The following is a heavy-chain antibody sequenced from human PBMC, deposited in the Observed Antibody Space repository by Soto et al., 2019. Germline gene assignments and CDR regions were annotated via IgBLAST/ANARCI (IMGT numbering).Heavy chain of an antibody. CDR2: IYWDDDK. Sequence: QITLNESGPTQVKPRQTLTLTCTFSGFSLTTSGVGVGWIRQSPGKAPERLALIYWDDDKRYSPSLKSRLTITKDTSKTPVVLTMADLDPADTATYYCAHRVLRSVFGLVTTTAIYFDFWGQGTPVAVSS. V-gene: IGHV2-5*02. CDR3: AHRVLRSVFGLVTTTAIYFDF. CDR1: GFSLTTSGVG. J-gene: IGHJ4*02. D-gene: IGHD3-3*01.